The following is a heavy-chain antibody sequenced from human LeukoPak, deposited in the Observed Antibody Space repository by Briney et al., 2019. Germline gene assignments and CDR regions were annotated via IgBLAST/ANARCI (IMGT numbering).Heavy chain of an antibody. D-gene: IGHD6-13*01. Sequence: GGSLRLSCAASGFTFSSYSMNWVRQAPGKGLEWVSSISSSSSYIYYADSVKGRFTISRDNAKNSLYLQMNSLRAEDTAVYYCARMYSSSWYTAFDIWGQGTMVTVSS. CDR3: ARMYSSSWYTAFDI. CDR2: ISSSSSYI. V-gene: IGHV3-21*01. CDR1: GFTFSSYS. J-gene: IGHJ3*02.